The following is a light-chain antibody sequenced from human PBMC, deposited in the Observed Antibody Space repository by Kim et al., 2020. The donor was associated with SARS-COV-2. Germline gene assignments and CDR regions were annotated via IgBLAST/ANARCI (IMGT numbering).Light chain of an antibody. J-gene: IGLJ3*02. CDR2: KDS. Sequence: SYELTQPPSVSVSPGQTARITCSGDALPKQYAYWYQQKPGQAPVLVIYKDSERPSGIPERFSGSSSGTTVTLIISGVQAEDEADYYCQSADSSGTWVFGG. CDR1: ALPKQY. V-gene: IGLV3-25*03. CDR3: QSADSSGTWV.